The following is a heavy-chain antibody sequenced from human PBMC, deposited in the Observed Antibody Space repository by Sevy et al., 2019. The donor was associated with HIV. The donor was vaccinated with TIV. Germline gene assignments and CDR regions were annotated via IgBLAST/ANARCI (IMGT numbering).Heavy chain of an antibody. CDR3: AADQELSGYYDGMDV. CDR2: IVVGSGNT. J-gene: IGHJ6*02. V-gene: IGHV1-58*01. CDR1: GFTFTSSA. D-gene: IGHD1-7*01. Sequence: ASVKVSCKASGFTFTSSAVQWVRQARGQRLEWIGWIVVGSGNTNYAQKFQERVTITRDMSTSTAYMELSSLRSEDTAVYYCAADQELSGYYDGMDVWGQGTTVTVSS.